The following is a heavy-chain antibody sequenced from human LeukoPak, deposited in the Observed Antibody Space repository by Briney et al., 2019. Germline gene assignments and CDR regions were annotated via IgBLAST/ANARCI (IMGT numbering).Heavy chain of an antibody. D-gene: IGHD1-26*01. CDR2: IWYDGSNK. V-gene: IGHV3-33*01. CDR3: ARGGTRASGSYYGY. J-gene: IGHJ4*02. Sequence: GGSLRLSCAASGFTFSSYGMHWVRQAPGKGLEWVAVIWYDGSNKYYADSVKGRFTISRDNSKNTLYLQMNSLRAEDTAVYYCARGGTRASGSYYGYWGQGTLVTVSS. CDR1: GFTFSSYG.